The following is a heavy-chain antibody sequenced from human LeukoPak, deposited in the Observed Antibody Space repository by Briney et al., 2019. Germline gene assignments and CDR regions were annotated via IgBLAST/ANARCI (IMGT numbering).Heavy chain of an antibody. CDR1: GFTFSNYR. CDR3: ARGASGYSYG. D-gene: IGHD5-18*01. CDR2: INSDGSTT. J-gene: IGHJ4*02. Sequence: GGSLRLSCAASGFTFSNYRMHWVRQAPGKGLVWVSRINSDGSTTSYADSVEGRFTISRDNAKNTLYLQMNSLRAEDTAVYYCARGASGYSYGWGQGTLVTVSS. V-gene: IGHV3-74*01.